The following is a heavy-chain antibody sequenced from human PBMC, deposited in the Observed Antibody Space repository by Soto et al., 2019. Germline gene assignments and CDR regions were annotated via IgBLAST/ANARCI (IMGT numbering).Heavy chain of an antibody. CDR2: IYHSGST. CDR1: GGSISSGGYS. V-gene: IGHV4-30-2*01. J-gene: IGHJ5*02. Sequence: PSETLSLTCAVSGGSISSGGYSWSWIRQPPGKGLEWIGYIYHSGSTYYNPSLKSRVTISVDRSKNQFSLKLSSVTAADTAVYYCARAHPFDPWGQGTLVTVS. CDR3: ARAHPFDP.